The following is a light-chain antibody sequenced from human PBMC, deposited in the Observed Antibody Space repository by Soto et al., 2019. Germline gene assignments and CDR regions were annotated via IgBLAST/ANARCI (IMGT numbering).Light chain of an antibody. CDR1: QGISSR. J-gene: IGKJ4*01. Sequence: DIQMTQSPSSVSASVGDRVTITCRASQGISSRLAWYQQQPGKAPKLLIYAASDLHSGVPSRFSGSGFWTDFTLTINSLQPEDFATYYCQQGYSFPLTFGGGTKVEIK. CDR2: AAS. CDR3: QQGYSFPLT. V-gene: IGKV1D-12*01.